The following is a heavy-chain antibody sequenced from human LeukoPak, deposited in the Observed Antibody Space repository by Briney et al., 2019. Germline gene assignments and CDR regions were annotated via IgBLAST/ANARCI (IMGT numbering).Heavy chain of an antibody. CDR3: AKYRSSSSCFDY. CDR1: GFTFSSYA. Sequence: GGSLRLSCAASGFTFSSYAMSWVRQAPGKGLEWVSAISDSGDSTYYADSVKGRFTISRDNSKNTLYLQMNSLRAEDTAVYYCAKYRSSSSCFDYRGQGTLVTVSS. V-gene: IGHV3-23*01. CDR2: ISDSGDST. J-gene: IGHJ4*02. D-gene: IGHD6-6*01.